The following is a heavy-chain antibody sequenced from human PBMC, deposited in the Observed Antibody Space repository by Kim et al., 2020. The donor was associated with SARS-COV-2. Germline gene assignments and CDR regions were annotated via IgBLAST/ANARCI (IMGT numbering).Heavy chain of an antibody. CDR1: GFTFSSYA. V-gene: IGHV3-23*01. D-gene: IGHD6-13*01. Sequence: GGSLRLSCAASGFTFSSYAMSWVRQAPGKGLEWVSAISGSGGSTYYADSVKGRFTISRDNSKNTLYLQMTSLRAEDTAVYYCAKESPPAAGYSSSWYGYWGQGTLVIVSS. J-gene: IGHJ4*02. CDR3: AKESPPAAGYSSSWYGY. CDR2: ISGSGGST.